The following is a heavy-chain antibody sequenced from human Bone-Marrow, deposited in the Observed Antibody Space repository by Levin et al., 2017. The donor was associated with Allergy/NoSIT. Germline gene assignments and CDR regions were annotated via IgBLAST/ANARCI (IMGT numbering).Heavy chain of an antibody. CDR1: GFTVSSNY. Sequence: GGSLRLSCAASGFTVSSNYMSWVRQAPGKGPEWVSVIYSGGSTYYADSVKGRFTISRDNSKNTLYLQMNSLRAEETAVYYCARGWFGDLLSHWGQGTLVTVSS. J-gene: IGHJ4*02. CDR2: IYSGGST. CDR3: ARGWFGDLLSH. D-gene: IGHD3-10*01. V-gene: IGHV3-53*01.